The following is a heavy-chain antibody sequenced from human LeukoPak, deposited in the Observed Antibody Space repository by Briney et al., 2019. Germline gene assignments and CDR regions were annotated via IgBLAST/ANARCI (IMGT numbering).Heavy chain of an antibody. J-gene: IGHJ4*02. CDR2: IDTDGTGT. CDR1: GFTFSSYW. D-gene: IGHD6-19*01. V-gene: IGHV3-74*01. Sequence: GGSLRLSCAASGFTFSSYWMHWVRQVPGKGLVWVSRIDTDGTGTSYADSVKGRLTVSRDNAKNTLYLQMISLRAEDTAVYYCTRLGGSSGVDYWGQGTLVTVSS. CDR3: TRLGGSSGVDY.